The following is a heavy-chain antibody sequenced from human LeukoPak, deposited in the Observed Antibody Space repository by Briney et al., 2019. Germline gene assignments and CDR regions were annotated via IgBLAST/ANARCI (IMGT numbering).Heavy chain of an antibody. Sequence: GGSLRLSCAASGFTFSSYGMHWVRRAPGKGLEWVAVIWYDGSNKYYADSVKGRFTISGDNSKNTLYLQMNSLRAEDTAVYYCARAWGMAKGLDYWGQGTLVTVSS. D-gene: IGHD3-16*01. CDR3: ARAWGMAKGLDY. CDR1: GFTFSSYG. CDR2: IWYDGSNK. V-gene: IGHV3-33*01. J-gene: IGHJ4*02.